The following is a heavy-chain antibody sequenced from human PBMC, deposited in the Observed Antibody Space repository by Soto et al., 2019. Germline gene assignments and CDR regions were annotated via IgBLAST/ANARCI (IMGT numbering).Heavy chain of an antibody. Sequence: QVHLQESGPGLLKPSQTLSLTCDVSGDFIGSGDYYWTWIRQPPGKGLEYIGYIYKTGKTYYNPPLSSRPFISLDTSNSQIFLRLTSVTAADTAMYYCARSLSSSSGYFDPWGQGTLVTVSS. J-gene: IGHJ5*02. CDR3: ARSLSSSSGYFDP. CDR1: GDFIGSGDYY. D-gene: IGHD6-6*01. V-gene: IGHV4-30-4*01. CDR2: IYKTGKT.